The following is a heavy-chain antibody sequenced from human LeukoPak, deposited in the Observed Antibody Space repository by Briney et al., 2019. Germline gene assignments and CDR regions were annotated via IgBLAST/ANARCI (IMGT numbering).Heavy chain of an antibody. CDR3: ARDLKVEDNSGYYAFDY. D-gene: IGHD3-22*01. V-gene: IGHV3-11*01. J-gene: IGHJ4*02. CDR2: ISSGRGRSTI. Sequence: GGSLRLSCAASGFTFSDYYMSWIRQAPGKGLEWLSYISSGRGRSTIYYADSVKGRLSISRDNAKNILYLQINSLRAEDTAVYYCARDLKVEDNSGYYAFDYWGQGTLVTVSS. CDR1: GFTFSDYY.